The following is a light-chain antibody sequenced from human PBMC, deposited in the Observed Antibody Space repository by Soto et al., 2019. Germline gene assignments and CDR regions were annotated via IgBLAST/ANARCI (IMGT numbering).Light chain of an antibody. Sequence: EIVLTQSPGTLSLSPGERATLSCRASQSISSNYVAWYQQKGGQAPRLLIYRASSRATGIPDRFSGSGSGTDWTDFTLTISRLEPEDCAVYYCQQYGGLPPTFGQGTNLEI. CDR3: QQYGGLPPT. CDR2: RAS. CDR1: QSISSNY. V-gene: IGKV3-20*01. J-gene: IGKJ2*01.